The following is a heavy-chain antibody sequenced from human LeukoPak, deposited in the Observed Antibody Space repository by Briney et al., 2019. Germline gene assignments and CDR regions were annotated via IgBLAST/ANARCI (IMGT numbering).Heavy chain of an antibody. CDR2: IKSDGTST. CDR1: GFTFSDYW. J-gene: IGHJ3*02. D-gene: IGHD3-10*01. Sequence: PGGSLRLSCAASGFTFSDYWMYWVRQAPGKGLVWVSRIKSDGTSTRYADSVKGRFTISRDNAKNTLYLQMNSLRAEDTAVYYCTRDPALWFGESLYDHVLDIWGQGTVVTVSS. CDR3: TRDPALWFGESLYDHVLDI. V-gene: IGHV3-74*01.